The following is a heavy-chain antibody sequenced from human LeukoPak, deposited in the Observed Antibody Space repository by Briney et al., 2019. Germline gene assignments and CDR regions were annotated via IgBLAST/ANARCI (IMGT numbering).Heavy chain of an antibody. CDR2: ISSSSSYI. V-gene: IGHV3-21*01. D-gene: IGHD2-15*01. CDR1: GFTLSGYS. Sequence: PGGSLRLSCAASGFTLSGYSMNWVRQAPGKGLEWVSSISSSSSYIYYADSVKGRFTISRDNAKNSLFLQMNSLRAEDTAVYYCANLDPYCSGGRCPWGQGTLVSVSS. CDR3: ANLDPYCSGGRCP. J-gene: IGHJ5*02.